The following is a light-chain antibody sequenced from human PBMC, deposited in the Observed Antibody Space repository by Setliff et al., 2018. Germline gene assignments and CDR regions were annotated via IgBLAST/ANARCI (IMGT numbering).Light chain of an antibody. CDR3: QQSFSTPLT. V-gene: IGKV1-39*01. CDR1: EYISRY. CDR2: AAS. Sequence: DIQMTQSPSYVSASVGDRVTITCRASEYISRYLNWYQQRPGKAPKVLIYAASSLQSGVPSRFSGSGSGADFTLTISNLQPEDFASYYCQQSFSTPLTFGGGTKVDIK. J-gene: IGKJ4*01.